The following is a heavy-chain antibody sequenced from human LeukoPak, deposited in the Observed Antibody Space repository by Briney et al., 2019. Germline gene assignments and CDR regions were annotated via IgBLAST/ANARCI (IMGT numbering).Heavy chain of an antibody. V-gene: IGHV4-38-2*02. J-gene: IGHJ6*03. CDR2: IYHSGST. CDR1: GYAISSGYF. D-gene: IGHD6-13*01. Sequence: SETLSLTCSVSGYAISSGYFWGWIRQPPGKGLEWIGEIYHSGSTNYNPSLKSRVTISVDKSKNQFSLKLSSVTAADTAVYYCARGQYSSSWSYYYYYMDVWGKGTTVTVSS. CDR3: ARGQYSSSWSYYYYYMDV.